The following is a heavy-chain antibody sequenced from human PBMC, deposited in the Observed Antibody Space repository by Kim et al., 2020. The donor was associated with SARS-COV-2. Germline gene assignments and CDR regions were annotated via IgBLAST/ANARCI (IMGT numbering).Heavy chain of an antibody. CDR3: ANHYDSTCYWKYFDY. D-gene: IGHD3-22*01. CDR1: GFTFSSYA. V-gene: IGHV3-23*03. J-gene: IGHJ4*02. CDR2: IYSGGTST. Sequence: GGSLRLSCAASGFTFSSYAMSWVRQVPGKGLEWVSVIYSGGTSTYYADSVKGRFTISRDNSKNTLYLQLNSLRAEDTAVYYCANHYDSTCYWKYFDYWGQGTLVTVSS.